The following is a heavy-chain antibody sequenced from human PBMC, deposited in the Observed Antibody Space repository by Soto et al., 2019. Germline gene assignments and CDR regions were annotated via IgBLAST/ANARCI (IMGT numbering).Heavy chain of an antibody. D-gene: IGHD6-13*01. Sequence: EVQLLESGGGLVQPGGSLRLSCAASGFTFSSSAMSWVRQAPGKGLEWVSAISGSGGSTYYADSVKGRFTISRDTTKNTLYLQMNSLRAEDTAVYYCAKSRWGRDERAGHFDYWGQGTLVTVSS. CDR1: GFTFSSSA. CDR3: AKSRWGRDERAGHFDY. V-gene: IGHV3-23*01. CDR2: ISGSGGST. J-gene: IGHJ4*02.